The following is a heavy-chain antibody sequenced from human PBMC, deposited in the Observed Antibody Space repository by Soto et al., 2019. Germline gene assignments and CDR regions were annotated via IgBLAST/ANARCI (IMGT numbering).Heavy chain of an antibody. CDR3: ARTPQITMVRGSYFDY. Sequence: QVQLVQSGAEVKKPGASVKVSCKASGYPFTGYYMHWVRQAPGQALEWMGWINPNSGGTNYAQKFQGRVTMTRYTSISTAYMELSRLRSDDTAVYYCARTPQITMVRGSYFDYWGQGTLVTVSS. D-gene: IGHD3-10*01. V-gene: IGHV1-2*02. CDR2: INPNSGGT. J-gene: IGHJ4*02. CDR1: GYPFTGYY.